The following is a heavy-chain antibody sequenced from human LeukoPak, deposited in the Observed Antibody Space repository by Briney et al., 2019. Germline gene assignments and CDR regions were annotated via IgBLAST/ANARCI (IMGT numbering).Heavy chain of an antibody. J-gene: IGHJ4*02. CDR1: GFTFSSYS. Sequence: GGSLRLSCAASGFTFSSYSMSWVRQAPGKGLEWVSSISSSSSYIYYAGSVKGRFTISRDNAKNSLYLQMNSLRAEDTAVYYCARDDQWLGYEYYFDYWGQGTLVTVSS. CDR3: ARDDQWLGYEYYFDY. D-gene: IGHD6-19*01. CDR2: ISSSSSYI. V-gene: IGHV3-21*01.